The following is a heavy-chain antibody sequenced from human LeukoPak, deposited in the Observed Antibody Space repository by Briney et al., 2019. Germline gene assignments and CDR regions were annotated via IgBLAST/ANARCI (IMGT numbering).Heavy chain of an antibody. CDR1: GFTFSSYS. J-gene: IGHJ5*02. CDR3: ARDRGQYDFWSGYYGNWFDP. Sequence: GGSLRLSCAASGFTFSSYSMNWVRQAPGKGLEWVSSISSSSSYIYYADSVKGRFTISRDNAKNSLYLQMNSLRAEDTAVYYCARDRGQYDFWSGYYGNWFDPWGQGTLVTVSS. V-gene: IGHV3-21*01. D-gene: IGHD3-3*01. CDR2: ISSSSSYI.